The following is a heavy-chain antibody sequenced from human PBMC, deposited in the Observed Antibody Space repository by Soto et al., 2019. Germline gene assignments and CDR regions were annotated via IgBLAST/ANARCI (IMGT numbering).Heavy chain of an antibody. D-gene: IGHD6-13*01. CDR2: INAGNGNT. J-gene: IGHJ5*02. V-gene: IGHV1-3*01. Sequence: QVQLVQSGAEVKKPGASVKVSCKASGYTFTSYAMHWVRQAPGQRLEWMGWINAGNGNTKYSQKFQGRVTITRDTSASTAYMELSSLRSEDTAVYYCALYGSSWYGFDPWGQGTLVTVSS. CDR3: ALYGSSWYGFDP. CDR1: GYTFTSYA.